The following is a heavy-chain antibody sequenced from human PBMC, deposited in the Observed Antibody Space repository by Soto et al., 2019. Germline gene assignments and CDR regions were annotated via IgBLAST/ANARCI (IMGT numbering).Heavy chain of an antibody. D-gene: IGHD3-10*01. J-gene: IGHJ4*02. CDR3: ARELIYGSGSYY. V-gene: IGHV1-18*01. Sequence: QVQLVQSGAEVKKPGASVKVSCKASGYTFTSYGISWVRQAPGQGLEGMGWISAYNGNTNYEQKLQGRVTMTTDTSTSTANMALRSLRSDDTAAYYCARELIYGSGSYYWGQGTLVTVSS. CDR2: ISAYNGNT. CDR1: GYTFTSYG.